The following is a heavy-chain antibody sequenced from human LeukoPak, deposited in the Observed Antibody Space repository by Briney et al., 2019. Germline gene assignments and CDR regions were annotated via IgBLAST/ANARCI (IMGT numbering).Heavy chain of an antibody. V-gene: IGHV1-18*01. CDR2: ISAYNGNT. D-gene: IGHD6-13*01. Sequence: GASVKVSCKASGYTFTSYGISWVRQAPGQGLEWMGWISAYNGNTNYAQKLQGRVTMTTDTSTSTAYMELSSLRSEDTAVYYCARLTKAAAGNVFDYWGQGTLVTVSS. CDR1: GYTFTSYG. J-gene: IGHJ4*02. CDR3: ARLTKAAAGNVFDY.